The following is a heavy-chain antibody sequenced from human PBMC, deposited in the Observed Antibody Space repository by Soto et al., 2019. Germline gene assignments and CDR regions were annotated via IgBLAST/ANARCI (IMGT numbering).Heavy chain of an antibody. J-gene: IGHJ6*02. D-gene: IGHD1-1*01. V-gene: IGHV1-69*12. CDR2: IIPIFRTP. CDR1: GDTFDTFA. CDR3: ARDKDREQLGGNYSYALDV. Sequence: QVQLVQSGAEVLKPGSSVKVSCKASGDTFDTFAISWVRQAPGQGLEWMGGIIPIFRTPDYAHKFQDRVTVTADVSTSTAYLELSSTRSDDTAVYYCARDKDREQLGGNYSYALDVWGHGTTVSVSS.